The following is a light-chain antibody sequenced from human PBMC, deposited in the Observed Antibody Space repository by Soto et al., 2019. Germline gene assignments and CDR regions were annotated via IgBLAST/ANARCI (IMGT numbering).Light chain of an antibody. CDR1: QDIKNY. CDR2: DAS. CDR3: QQYDNLPLT. Sequence: IHMTHSPSSLSASVLYRVTITFQASQDIKNYLNWYQQKSGKAPKLLTYDASDLETGVPSRFSGSGSGTDFTFTINSLQPEDIATYYCQQYDNLPLTFGGGTKVDIK. V-gene: IGKV1-33*01. J-gene: IGKJ4*01.